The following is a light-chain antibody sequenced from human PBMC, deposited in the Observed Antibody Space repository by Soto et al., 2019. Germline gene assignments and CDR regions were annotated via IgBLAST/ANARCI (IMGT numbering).Light chain of an antibody. CDR3: QQYGSSLGVT. J-gene: IGKJ4*01. V-gene: IGKV3-20*01. CDR1: QSVSSNF. Sequence: EIVLTQSPGTLSLSPGEGATLSCRASQSVSSNFLAWYQQKPGQAPRLLIYAASSRATGIPDRFSGSGSGTDFSLTISRLEPEDFAVYYCQQYGSSLGVTFGGGTKVEIK. CDR2: AAS.